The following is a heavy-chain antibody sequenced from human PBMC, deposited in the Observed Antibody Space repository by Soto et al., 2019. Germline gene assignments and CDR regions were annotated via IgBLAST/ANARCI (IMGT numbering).Heavy chain of an antibody. J-gene: IGHJ3*02. CDR3: ASATDPKPMAFDI. CDR2: IIPMLGTV. V-gene: IGHV1-69*11. Sequence: QVQLVQSGAEVKKPGSSVKVSCKASGGTFSSYGIRWVRQAPGQGLEWMGGIIPMLGTVNHTQRFQGRVTITADETTSTAYMELSSLRSEDTAVYYCASATDPKPMAFDIWGQGTMVTVSS. CDR1: GGTFSSYG.